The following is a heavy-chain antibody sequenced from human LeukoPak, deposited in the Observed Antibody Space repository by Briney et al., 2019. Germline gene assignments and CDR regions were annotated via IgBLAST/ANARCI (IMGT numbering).Heavy chain of an antibody. J-gene: IGHJ4*02. D-gene: IGHD2-21*02. Sequence: GGSLRLSCAASGFTFSSYAMSWVRQAPGKGLEWVSAISGSGGSTYYADSVKGRFTISRDNSKNTLYLQMNSLRAEDTAVYYFAKAGQSRHIVVVTAIQDFDYWGQGTLVTVSS. CDR1: GFTFSSYA. V-gene: IGHV3-23*01. CDR3: AKAGQSRHIVVVTAIQDFDY. CDR2: ISGSGGST.